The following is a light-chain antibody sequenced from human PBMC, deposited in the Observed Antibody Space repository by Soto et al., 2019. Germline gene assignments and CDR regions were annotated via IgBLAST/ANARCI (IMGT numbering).Light chain of an antibody. V-gene: IGLV2-11*01. CDR3: CSYAGSYTWV. CDR2: DVA. CDR1: SSDVGNYNY. J-gene: IGLJ3*02. Sequence: QSALTQPRSVSGSPGQSVTISCTGTSSDVGNYNYVSWYRQHPGKAPKLMIYDVAQRPSGVADRFSGSKSGNTASLTISGLQAEDEADYYCCSYAGSYTWVFGGGTKVTVL.